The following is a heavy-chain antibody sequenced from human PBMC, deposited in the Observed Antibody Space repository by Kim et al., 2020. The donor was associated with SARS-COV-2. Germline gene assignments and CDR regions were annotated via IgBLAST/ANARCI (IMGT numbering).Heavy chain of an antibody. D-gene: IGHD6-19*01. J-gene: IGHJ4*02. V-gene: IGHV3-33*01. CDR2: IWYDGSNK. CDR3: TRPVGSLLAVAYYFDY. CDR1: GFTFSSYG. Sequence: GGSLRLSCAASGFTFSSYGMHWVRQAPGKGLEWVAVIWYDGSNKYYADSVKGRFTISRDNSKKTLYLQMNSLRAEDTAVYYWTRPVGSLLAVAYYFDYWCQGTLVTVSS.